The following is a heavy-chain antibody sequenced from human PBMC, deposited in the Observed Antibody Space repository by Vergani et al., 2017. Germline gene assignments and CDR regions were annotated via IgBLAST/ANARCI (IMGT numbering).Heavy chain of an antibody. D-gene: IGHD2-2*01. Sequence: QVQLVQSGAEVKKPGSSVKVSCKASGGTFSSYAISWVRQAPGQGLEWMGRIIPIFGTANYAQKFQGRVTITADESTSTAYMELSSLRSEDTAVYYCAMDRGYCSSTSCYGLGWFDPWGQGTLVTVSS. CDR1: GGTFSSYA. J-gene: IGHJ5*02. V-gene: IGHV1-69*18. CDR3: AMDRGYCSSTSCYGLGWFDP. CDR2: IIPIFGTA.